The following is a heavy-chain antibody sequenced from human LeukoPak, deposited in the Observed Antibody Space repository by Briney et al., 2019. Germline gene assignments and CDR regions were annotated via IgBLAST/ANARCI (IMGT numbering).Heavy chain of an antibody. J-gene: IGHJ1*01. CDR2: LSGSSDST. CDR1: GFTFSNYA. CDR3: TKGRANDVLEYFQY. Sequence: GGSQRLSCAASGFTFSNYAMTWVRQAPGKGLEWVSSLSGSSDSTYYADSVKGRFTIFRDNSKNTLYLQMNSLRAEDTAVYYCTKGRANDVLEYFQYWGQGTLVTVSS. V-gene: IGHV3-23*01. D-gene: IGHD2-8*01.